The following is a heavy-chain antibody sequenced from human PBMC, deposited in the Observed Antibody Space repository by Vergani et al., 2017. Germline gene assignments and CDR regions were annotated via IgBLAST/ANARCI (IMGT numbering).Heavy chain of an antibody. D-gene: IGHD1-26*01. Sequence: QVQLVQSGAEVKKPGSSVKVSCKASGGTFSSYAISWVRQAPGQGLEWMGGIIPIFGSANYAQTFQGRVTITADESTSTAYMELSSLRSEDTAVYYCARDQIGRYWGANNWFDSWGQGTLVTVSS. CDR2: IIPIFGSA. J-gene: IGHJ5*01. V-gene: IGHV1-69*12. CDR1: GGTFSSYA. CDR3: ARDQIGRYWGANNWFDS.